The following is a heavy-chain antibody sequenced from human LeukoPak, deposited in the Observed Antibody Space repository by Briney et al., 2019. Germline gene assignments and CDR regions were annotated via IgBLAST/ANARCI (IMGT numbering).Heavy chain of an antibody. Sequence: SGTLSLTCTVSGYSISTGYFWGWIRQTPGKGLEWIGRIYTSGTTNYNPSLKSRVTISVDTSKNQFSLKLSSVTAADTAVYYCARGRNSYGYFSPPSTYYMDVWGKGTTVTVSS. CDR3: ARGRNSYGYFSPPSTYYMDV. J-gene: IGHJ6*03. V-gene: IGHV4-38-2*02. CDR2: IYTSGTT. D-gene: IGHD5-18*01. CDR1: GYSISTGYF.